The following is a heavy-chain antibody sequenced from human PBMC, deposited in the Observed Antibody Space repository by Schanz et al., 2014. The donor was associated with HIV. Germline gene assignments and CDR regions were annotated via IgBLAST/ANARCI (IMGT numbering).Heavy chain of an antibody. CDR1: DYLFSRYG. J-gene: IGHJ6*02. CDR3: ARDNEGPRTSDFFYYYALDV. V-gene: IGHV1-18*01. Sequence: QVQLVQSGAEVKRPGASVKVSCKASDYLFSRYGISWVRQAPGQGLEWMGWFNTSNGNVDYSQNFQARVTLTTDTSTRTVYMELKRLRSDDTAVYYCARDNEGPRTSDFFYYYALDVWGQGTTVTVSS. CDR2: FNTSNGNV. D-gene: IGHD1-7*01.